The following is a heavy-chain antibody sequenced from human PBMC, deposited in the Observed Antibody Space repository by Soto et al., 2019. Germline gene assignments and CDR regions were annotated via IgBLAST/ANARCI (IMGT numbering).Heavy chain of an antibody. CDR1: GGSISSSNW. Sequence: KPSETLSLTCAVSGGSISSSNWWSWFLQPPWKGLEWIGEIYHSGSTNYNPSLKSRVTISVDKSKNQFSLKLSSVTAADTAVYYCARDVCGGDCRYYYYYYGMDVWGQGTTVTVSS. D-gene: IGHD2-21*02. J-gene: IGHJ6*02. V-gene: IGHV4-4*02. CDR2: IYHSGST. CDR3: ARDVCGGDCRYYYYYYGMDV.